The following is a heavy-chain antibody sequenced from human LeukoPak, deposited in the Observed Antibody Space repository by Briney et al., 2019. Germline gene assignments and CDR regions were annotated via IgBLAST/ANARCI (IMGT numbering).Heavy chain of an antibody. CDR3: ARDPNYGDRDNWFDP. Sequence: SETLSLTCTVSGYSISSGYYWGWIRQPPGKGLEWIGSIYHSGSTYYNPSLKSRFTISVDTSKNQFSLKLSFVTAADTAVYYCARDPNYGDRDNWFDPWGQGTLVTVSS. CDR1: GYSISSGYY. CDR2: IYHSGST. D-gene: IGHD4-17*01. V-gene: IGHV4-38-2*02. J-gene: IGHJ5*02.